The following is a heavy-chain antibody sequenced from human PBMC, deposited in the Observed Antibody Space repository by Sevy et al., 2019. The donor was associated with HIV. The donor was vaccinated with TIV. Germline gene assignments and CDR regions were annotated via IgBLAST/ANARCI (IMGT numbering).Heavy chain of an antibody. V-gene: IGHV3-66*02. CDR1: GFIVNDKY. J-gene: IGHJ4*02. CDR2: IFSSGST. Sequence: GGSLRLSCAISGFIVNDKYIIWVRQAPGKGLEWVSVIFSSGSTYYVDSAKGRFTISRDNSKNTVYLQMNSLRAEDTAVYYCVSLFLSYRSGWSYFDYWGQGTLVTVSS. D-gene: IGHD6-19*01. CDR3: VSLFLSYRSGWSYFDY.